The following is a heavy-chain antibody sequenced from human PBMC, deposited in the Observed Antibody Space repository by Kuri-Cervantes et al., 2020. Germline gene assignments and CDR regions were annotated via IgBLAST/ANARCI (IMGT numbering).Heavy chain of an antibody. D-gene: IGHD2-15*01. V-gene: IGHV4-34*01. CDR1: GFTFSSYS. Sequence: ESLKISCAASGFTFSSYSMNWIRQPPGKGLEWIGEINHSGSTNFNPSLKSRVTISVDTSKNQFSLKLSSVTAADTAVYYCARGGYCSGGSCYSGRIDYWGQGTLVTVSS. CDR2: INHSGST. CDR3: ARGGYCSGGSCYSGRIDY. J-gene: IGHJ4*02.